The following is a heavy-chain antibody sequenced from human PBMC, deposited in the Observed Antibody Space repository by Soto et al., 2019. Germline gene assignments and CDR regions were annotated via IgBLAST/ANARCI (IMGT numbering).Heavy chain of an antibody. V-gene: IGHV3-23*01. D-gene: IGHD5-12*01. CDR1: GFTFSNYA. CDR3: ARERSYRREGYKRITGPDY. Sequence: GGSLRLSCAASGFTFSNYAISWVRQAPGKGLEWVSIISGSGDTPYYADSVKGRFTISRDNSRNTLYLQMNTVTAEDTAVYYCARERSYRREGYKRITGPDYWGQGTLVTVSS. J-gene: IGHJ4*02. CDR2: ISGSGDTP.